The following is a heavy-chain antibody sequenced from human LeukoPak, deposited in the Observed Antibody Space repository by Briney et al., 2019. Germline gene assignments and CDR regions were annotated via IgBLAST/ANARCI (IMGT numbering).Heavy chain of an antibody. V-gene: IGHV3-23*01. J-gene: IGHJ4*02. D-gene: IGHD1-26*01. CDR1: GFTFSSYA. CDR2: NSGSGGST. Sequence: GGSLRLSCAASGFTFSSYAMSWVRQAPGKGLEWVSANSGSGGSTYYADSVKGRFTISRDNSKNTLYLQMNSLRAEDTAVYYCARDLVVGATTAFDYWGQGTLVTVSS. CDR3: ARDLVVGATTAFDY.